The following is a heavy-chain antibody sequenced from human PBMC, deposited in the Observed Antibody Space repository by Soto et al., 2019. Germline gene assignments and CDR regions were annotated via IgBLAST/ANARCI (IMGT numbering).Heavy chain of an antibody. Sequence: SETLSLTCSVSGGSISSGDYYWSWIRQPPGKGLEWIGYIYYSGSTNYNPSLKSRVTISVDTSKNQFSLKLSSVTAADTAVYYCARAPRGNYGYPSYFDYWGQGTLVTVSS. CDR2: IYYSGST. V-gene: IGHV4-61*08. D-gene: IGHD3-10*01. CDR3: ARAPRGNYGYPSYFDY. CDR1: GGSISSGDYY. J-gene: IGHJ4*02.